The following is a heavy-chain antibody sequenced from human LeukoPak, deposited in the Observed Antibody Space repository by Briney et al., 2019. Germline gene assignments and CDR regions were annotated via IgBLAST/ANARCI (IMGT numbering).Heavy chain of an antibody. CDR3: ARDLEGYYYASGNYPQ. Sequence: ASVKVSFTASGYSFTGYYIHWVRQAPGQGLEWMGLINPNSGGTDYAQKFQGRVTMTRDTSVSTAFMELSSLRSDDTAVYYCARDLEGYYYASGNYPQWGQGTLVTVSS. CDR2: INPNSGGT. D-gene: IGHD3-10*01. CDR1: GYSFTGYY. V-gene: IGHV1-2*02. J-gene: IGHJ4*02.